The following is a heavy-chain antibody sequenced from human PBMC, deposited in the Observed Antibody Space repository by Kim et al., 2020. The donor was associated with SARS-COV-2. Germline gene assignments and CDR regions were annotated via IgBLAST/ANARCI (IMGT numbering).Heavy chain of an antibody. CDR1: GYSFTSYW. Sequence: GESLKISCKGSGYSFTSYWISWVRQMPGKGLEWMGRIDPSDSYTNYSPSFQGHVTISADKSISTAYLQWSSLKASDTAMYYCARRKKDIVVVPAAGNYYYYGMDVWGQGTTVTVSS. J-gene: IGHJ6*02. CDR2: IDPSDSYT. CDR3: ARRKKDIVVVPAAGNYYYYGMDV. D-gene: IGHD2-2*01. V-gene: IGHV5-10-1*01.